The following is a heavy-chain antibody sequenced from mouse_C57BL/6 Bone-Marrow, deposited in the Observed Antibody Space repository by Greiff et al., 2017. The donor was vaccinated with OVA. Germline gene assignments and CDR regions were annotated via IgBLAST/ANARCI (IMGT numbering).Heavy chain of an antibody. CDR3: ARGDGTWFAY. Sequence: VQLQQSGAELVKPGASVKISCKASGYAFSSYWMNWVKQRPRKGLEWIGQIYPGDGDTNYNGKFKGKATLTADKSSSTAYMQLSSLTSEDSAVYFCARGDGTWFAYWGQGTLVTVSA. V-gene: IGHV1-80*01. J-gene: IGHJ3*01. D-gene: IGHD1-1*01. CDR2: IYPGDGDT. CDR1: GYAFSSYW.